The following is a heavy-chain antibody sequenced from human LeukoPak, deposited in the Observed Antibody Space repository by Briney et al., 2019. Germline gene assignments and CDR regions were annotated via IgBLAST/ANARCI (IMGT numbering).Heavy chain of an antibody. CDR1: GYSFTSHA. J-gene: IGHJ4*02. CDR2: INTNTGNP. CDR3: ARSSGSDY. D-gene: IGHD3-22*01. V-gene: IGHV7-4-1*02. Sequence: ASVKVSCKGSGYSFTSHAINWVRQAPGQGLEWVGWINTNTGNPTYAQGFTGRFVFSLDTSVSTAYLQISSLKAEDTAVYYCARSSGSDYWGQGTLVTISS.